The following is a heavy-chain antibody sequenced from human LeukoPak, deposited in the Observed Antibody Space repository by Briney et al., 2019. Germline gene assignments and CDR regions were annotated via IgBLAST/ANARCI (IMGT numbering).Heavy chain of an antibody. CDR3: AKDRGGTGDFDY. CDR2: INPDNGNA. V-gene: IGHV1-3*01. D-gene: IGHD3-10*01. J-gene: IGHJ4*02. CDR1: GYPFISYV. Sequence: ASVKVSCKASGYPFISYVIHWVRQAPGQRLEWMGWINPDNGNAEYSQKFQGRITITRDPSATTAYMELSSLRSEGMAMYYCAKDRGGTGDFDYWGQGTLVTVSS.